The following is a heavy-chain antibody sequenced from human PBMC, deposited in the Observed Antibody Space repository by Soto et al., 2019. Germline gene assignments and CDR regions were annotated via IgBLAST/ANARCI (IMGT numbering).Heavy chain of an antibody. V-gene: IGHV4-59*08. J-gene: IGHJ4*02. CDR3: ARHRSRKDYGDYVFDY. Sequence: SETLSLTCTVSGGSISSYYWSWIRQPPGKGLEWIGYIYYSGSTNYNPSLKSRVTISVDTSKNQFSLKRSSVTAADTAVYYCARHRSRKDYGDYVFDYWGQGTLVTVSS. CDR2: IYYSGST. D-gene: IGHD4-17*01. CDR1: GGSISSYY.